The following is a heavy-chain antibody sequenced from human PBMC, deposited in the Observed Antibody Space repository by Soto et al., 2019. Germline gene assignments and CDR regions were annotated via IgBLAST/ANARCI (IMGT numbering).Heavy chain of an antibody. CDR2: IYSGGST. CDR3: ARDRVESGYPEYFQH. V-gene: IGHV3-53*01. Sequence: EVQLVESGGGLIQPGGSLRLSCAASGFTVSSNYMSLVRQAPGKGLEWVSVIYSGGSTYYADSVKGRFTISRDNSKNTLYLQMNSLRAEDTDVYYCARDRVESGYPEYFQHWGQGTLVTVSS. J-gene: IGHJ1*01. CDR1: GFTVSSNY. D-gene: IGHD3-22*01.